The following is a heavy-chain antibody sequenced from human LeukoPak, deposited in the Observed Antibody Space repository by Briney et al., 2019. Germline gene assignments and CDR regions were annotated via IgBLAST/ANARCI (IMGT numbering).Heavy chain of an antibody. CDR1: GGSINSYY. Sequence: SETLSLTCTVSGGSINSYYWSWIWQPPGEGLEWIGYISNSGSTNYNPSLKGRVTISVDTSKNQLSLKLSSVTAADTAVYHCVRLQPNTGEWAFDIWGQGTMVSVSS. J-gene: IGHJ3*02. CDR3: VRLQPNTGEWAFDI. CDR2: ISNSGST. V-gene: IGHV4-59*01. D-gene: IGHD1-1*01.